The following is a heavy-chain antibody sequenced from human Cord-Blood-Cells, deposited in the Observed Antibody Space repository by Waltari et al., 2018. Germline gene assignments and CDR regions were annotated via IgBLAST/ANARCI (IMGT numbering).Heavy chain of an antibody. CDR2: IVVGSGNT. CDR3: AADGGAYDSSGYYFDY. D-gene: IGHD3-22*01. Sequence: QMQLVQSGPEVKKPGTSVKVSCKASGFTFTSSAVQWVRQARGQRLEWIGWIVVGSGNTNYSQKFQERVTITRDMSTSTAYIELSSLRSEDTAVYYCAADGGAYDSSGYYFDYWGQGTLVTVSS. J-gene: IGHJ4*02. CDR1: GFTFTSSA. V-gene: IGHV1-58*01.